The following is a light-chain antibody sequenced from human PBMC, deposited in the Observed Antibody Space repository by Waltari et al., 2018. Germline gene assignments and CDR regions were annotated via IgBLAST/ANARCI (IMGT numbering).Light chain of an antibody. V-gene: IGKV3-20*01. CDR1: QRISSF. J-gene: IGKJ1*01. Sequence: IVLTQSPGTLSLSPGERATLSCRASQRISSFLVWYQQKPGQAPRRLIYGASTRATGIPDRFSGSGSGTDFSLTISRLEPEDFAVYYCQHYVRLPVTFGQGTKVEIK. CDR2: GAS. CDR3: QHYVRLPVT.